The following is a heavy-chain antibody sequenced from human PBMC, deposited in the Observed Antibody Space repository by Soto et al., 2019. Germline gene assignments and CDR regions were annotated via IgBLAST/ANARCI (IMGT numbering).Heavy chain of an antibody. CDR2: ISPYNGNT. V-gene: IGHV1-18*01. Sequence: AASVKVSCKASGYTFTSYGISWVRQAPGQGLEWMGWISPYNGNTNYAQKLQGRVTMTTDTSTNTAYMELRSLRSDDTAVYYCARSLIAVAGTPNDHWGQGTLVTVSS. D-gene: IGHD6-19*01. CDR3: ARSLIAVAGTPNDH. J-gene: IGHJ4*02. CDR1: GYTFTSYG.